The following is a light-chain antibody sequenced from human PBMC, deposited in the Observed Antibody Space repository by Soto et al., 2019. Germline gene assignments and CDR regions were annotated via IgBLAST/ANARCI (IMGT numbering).Light chain of an antibody. CDR3: QQRSNWHPLT. CDR2: DAS. Sequence: EIVLTQSPATLSLSPGERATLSCRASQGVSSYLAWYQQKPGQAPRLLIYDASNRATGTPARFSGSGPGTDFTLTIRSLEPEDFAVYYCQQRSNWHPLTFGGGTKVEIK. V-gene: IGKV3D-11*01. CDR1: QGVSSY. J-gene: IGKJ4*01.